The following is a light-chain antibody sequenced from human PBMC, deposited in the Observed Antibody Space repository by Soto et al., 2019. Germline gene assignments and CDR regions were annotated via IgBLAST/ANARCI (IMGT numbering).Light chain of an antibody. CDR1: QDISVW. Sequence: IQMTQSPSSVSASVGDRVTITCRARQDISVWLAWYQQKPGKAHQLLIYAASNVQTGVPSRFSGSGSGTECTLTISSLQPEDFSNYYCQQANRFPRNFDPGTKVDSK. CDR3: QQANRFPRN. CDR2: AAS. J-gene: IGKJ3*01. V-gene: IGKV1D-12*01.